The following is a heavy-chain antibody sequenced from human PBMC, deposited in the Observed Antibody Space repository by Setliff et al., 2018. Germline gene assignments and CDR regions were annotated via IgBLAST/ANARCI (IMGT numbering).Heavy chain of an antibody. D-gene: IGHD5-18*01. Sequence: PGGSLRLSCAASGFTFSSYGKNWVRQAPGKGLEWVSCISGSSSYIHYADSMKGRFTISRDNAKNSLYLQMNSLRAEDTAVYYCARGDRWGYSYGPYYYGMDVWGQGTTVTVSS. CDR1: GFTFSSYG. CDR3: ARGDRWGYSYGPYYYGMDV. CDR2: ISGSSSYI. J-gene: IGHJ6*02. V-gene: IGHV3-21*01.